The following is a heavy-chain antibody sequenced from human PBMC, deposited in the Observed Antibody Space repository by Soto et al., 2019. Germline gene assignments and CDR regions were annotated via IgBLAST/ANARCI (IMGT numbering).Heavy chain of an antibody. CDR1: GGSTSSYY. CDR3: ARMVVATISEVGKFDY. D-gene: IGHD5-12*01. Sequence: SETLSLTCTVSGGSTSSYYWSWIRQPPGKGLEWIGYIYYSGSTNYNPSLKSRVTISVDTSKNQFSLKLSSVTAADTAVYYCARMVVATISEVGKFDYWGQGTLVTVSS. CDR2: IYYSGST. V-gene: IGHV4-59*01. J-gene: IGHJ4*02.